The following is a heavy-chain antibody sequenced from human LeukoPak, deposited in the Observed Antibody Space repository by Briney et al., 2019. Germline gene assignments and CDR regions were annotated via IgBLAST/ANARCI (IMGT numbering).Heavy chain of an antibody. Sequence: SETLSLTCAVYGGSFSGYYWSWIRQPPGKGLEWIGEINHSGSTNYNPSLKSRVTISVDTSKNQFSLKQSSVTAADTAVYYCARPKERLDAFDIWGQGTMVTVSP. J-gene: IGHJ3*02. CDR3: ARPKERLDAFDI. D-gene: IGHD1-1*01. CDR1: GGSFSGYY. V-gene: IGHV4-34*01. CDR2: INHSGST.